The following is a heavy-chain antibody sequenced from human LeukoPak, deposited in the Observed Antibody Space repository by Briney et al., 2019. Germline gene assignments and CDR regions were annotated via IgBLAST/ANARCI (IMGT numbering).Heavy chain of an antibody. D-gene: IGHD3-10*01. V-gene: IGHV3-7*01. CDR1: GFTFSSYW. Sequence: PGGSLRLSCAASGFTFSSYWMSWVRQAPGKGLEWVANIKQDGSEKYYADSVKGRFTISRDNSKNTLYLQMNSLRAEDTAVYYCARVMVRGVIIGVWYFDYWGQGTLVTVSS. J-gene: IGHJ4*02. CDR2: IKQDGSEK. CDR3: ARVMVRGVIIGVWYFDY.